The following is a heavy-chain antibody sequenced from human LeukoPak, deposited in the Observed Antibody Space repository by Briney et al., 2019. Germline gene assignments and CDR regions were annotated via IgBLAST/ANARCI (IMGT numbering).Heavy chain of an antibody. V-gene: IGHV4-34*01. CDR1: GGSFSGYY. CDR3: ARGWHCSSTSCYRRGWFDP. D-gene: IGHD2-2*02. J-gene: IGHJ5*02. Sequence: SETLSLTCAVYGGSFSGYYWSWIRQPPGKGLEWIGEINHSGSTNYNPSLMSRVTISVDTSKNQFSLKLSSVTAADTAVYYCARGWHCSSTSCYRRGWFDPWGQGTLVTVSS. CDR2: INHSGST.